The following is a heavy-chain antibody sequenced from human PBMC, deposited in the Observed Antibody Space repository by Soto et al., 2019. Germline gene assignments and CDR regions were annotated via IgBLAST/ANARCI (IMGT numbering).Heavy chain of an antibody. J-gene: IGHJ3*02. Sequence: PSETLSLTCTVSGDSVSSGSYFWSWIRQPPGKGLEWIGYIPYSGSANYNPSLKSRVTISVDTSKNQFSLKLSSVTAADTAVYYCARGTYYDFWSGPVLNYFDIWGQGTMVTVSS. CDR1: GDSVSSGSYF. CDR2: IPYSGSA. CDR3: ARGTYYDFWSGPVLNYFDI. D-gene: IGHD3-3*01. V-gene: IGHV4-61*01.